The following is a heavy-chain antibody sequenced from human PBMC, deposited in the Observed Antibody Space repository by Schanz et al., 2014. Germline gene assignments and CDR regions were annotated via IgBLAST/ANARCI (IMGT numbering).Heavy chain of an antibody. CDR1: GLTFDDYA. J-gene: IGHJ4*02. Sequence: ESGGVVVQPGGSLRLSCVASGLTFDDYAMHWVRQVPGKGLEWVSLISRDGGTTYYADSVKGRFTISRDNSKNSLYLQMNSLRAEDTALYYCAKGGAGIVATTFDYWGQGTLVTVSS. CDR2: ISRDGGTT. D-gene: IGHD5-12*01. V-gene: IGHV3-43D*03. CDR3: AKGGAGIVATTFDY.